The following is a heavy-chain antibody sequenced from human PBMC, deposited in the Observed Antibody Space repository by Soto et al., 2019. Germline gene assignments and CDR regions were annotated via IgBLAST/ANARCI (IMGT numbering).Heavy chain of an antibody. Sequence: EVQLVQSGAQLKKPGESLKISCQGSEYRFTSYWIGWVRQMPGKGLEWMGFIYPGNSETRYSPSFEGQVTISADKSIGTAYLQWSSLKPSDTAMYYCTRHKSVSSGWYYFDNWGQGTLVTVSS. J-gene: IGHJ4*02. CDR3: TRHKSVSSGWYYFDN. CDR2: IYPGNSET. V-gene: IGHV5-51*01. CDR1: EYRFTSYW. D-gene: IGHD6-19*01.